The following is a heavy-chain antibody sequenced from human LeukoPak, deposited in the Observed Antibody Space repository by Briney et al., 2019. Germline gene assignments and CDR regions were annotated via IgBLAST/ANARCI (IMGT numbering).Heavy chain of an antibody. Sequence: GASVKVSCKAFGYTFTSNYMHWVRQAPGQGLEWMGWINPNSGGTNYAQKFQGRVTMTRDTSISTAYMELSRLRSDDTAVYYCARDWELDIVVVPAAIPRNWFDPWGQGTLVTVSS. CDR2: INPNSGGT. D-gene: IGHD2-2*02. CDR1: GYTFTSNY. CDR3: ARDWELDIVVVPAAIPRNWFDP. J-gene: IGHJ5*02. V-gene: IGHV1-2*02.